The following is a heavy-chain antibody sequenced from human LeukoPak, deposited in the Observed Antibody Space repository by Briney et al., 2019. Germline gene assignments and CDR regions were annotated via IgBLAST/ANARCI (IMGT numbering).Heavy chain of an antibody. Sequence: GASVKVSCKASGYTFTGYYMHWVRQAPGQGLEWMGWINPNSGGTNYAQKFQGRVTMTRDTSISTAYMELSSLRSEDTAVYYCARSALRGSYYWGFDYWGQGTLVTVSS. D-gene: IGHD1-26*01. CDR3: ARSALRGSYYWGFDY. J-gene: IGHJ4*02. CDR1: GYTFTGYY. V-gene: IGHV1-2*02. CDR2: INPNSGGT.